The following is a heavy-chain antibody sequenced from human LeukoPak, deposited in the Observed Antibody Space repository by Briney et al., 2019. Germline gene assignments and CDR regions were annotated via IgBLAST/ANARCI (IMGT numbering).Heavy chain of an antibody. D-gene: IGHD6-13*01. J-gene: IGHJ5*02. Sequence: GSVRVSCKASGDTFTGYYMHWVRQAPGQGVEGMGGINPNSGGTNYAQKFQGRVTITRDTSISTAYMELSRLRSDVTAVYYCARDPPHYRIAPAGEFDPWGQGTLVTVSS. V-gene: IGHV1-2*02. CDR3: ARDPPHYRIAPAGEFDP. CDR2: INPNSGGT. CDR1: GDTFTGYY.